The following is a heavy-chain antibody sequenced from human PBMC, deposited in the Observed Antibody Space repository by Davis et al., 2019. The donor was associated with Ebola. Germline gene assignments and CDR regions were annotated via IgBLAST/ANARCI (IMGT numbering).Heavy chain of an antibody. Sequence: PSETLSLTCTVPGGSISSSSYYWGWIRQPPGKGLEWIGSIYYSGSTYYNPSLKSRVTISVDTSKNQFSLKLSSVTAADTAVYYCARYYDILTGYAHFDYWGQGTLVTVSS. CDR3: ARYYDILTGYAHFDY. J-gene: IGHJ4*02. V-gene: IGHV4-39*01. CDR2: IYYSGST. CDR1: GGSISSSSYY. D-gene: IGHD3-9*01.